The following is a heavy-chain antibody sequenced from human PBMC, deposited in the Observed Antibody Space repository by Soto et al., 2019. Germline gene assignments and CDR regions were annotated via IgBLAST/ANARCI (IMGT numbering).Heavy chain of an antibody. J-gene: IGHJ6*02. D-gene: IGHD1-7*01. Sequence: GASVKVSCKASGYTFTGYYMHWVRQAPGQGLEWMGWINPNSGGTNYAQKFQGRVTMTRDTSISTAYMELSRLRSDDTAVYYCARAQGTGTQPCMDVWGQGTTVTVSS. CDR1: GYTFTGYY. V-gene: IGHV1-2*02. CDR3: ARAQGTGTQPCMDV. CDR2: INPNSGGT.